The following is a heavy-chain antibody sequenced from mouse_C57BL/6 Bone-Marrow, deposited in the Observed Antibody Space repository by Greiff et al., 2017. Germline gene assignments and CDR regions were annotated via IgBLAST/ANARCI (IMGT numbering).Heavy chain of an antibody. CDR1: GYTFTSYW. CDR2: IHPNSGST. V-gene: IGHV1-64*01. CDR3: ARYGHSYGSSSFY. Sequence: QVQLQQPGAELVKPGASVKLSCKASGYTFTSYWMHWVKQRPGQGLEWIGMIHPNSGSTNYNEKFKSKATLTVAKSSSTAYMQLSSLTSEDSAVYYCARYGHSYGSSSFYWGQGTTLTVSS. J-gene: IGHJ2*01. D-gene: IGHD1-1*01.